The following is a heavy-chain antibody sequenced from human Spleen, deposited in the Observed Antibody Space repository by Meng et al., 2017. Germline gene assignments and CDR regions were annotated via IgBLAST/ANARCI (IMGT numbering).Heavy chain of an antibody. CDR1: GGSFSDYY. V-gene: IGHV4-34*01. CDR2: INHSGST. J-gene: IGHJ4*02. D-gene: IGHD2-15*01. CDR3: ARDYCSGASCYDY. Sequence: SDTLSLTCVVSGGSFSDYYWSWIRQPPGKGLEWIGEINHSGSTNYNPSLESRVTISVDTSKNQFSLKLYSVTAAETAVYYCARDYCSGASCYDYWGQGTLVTVSS.